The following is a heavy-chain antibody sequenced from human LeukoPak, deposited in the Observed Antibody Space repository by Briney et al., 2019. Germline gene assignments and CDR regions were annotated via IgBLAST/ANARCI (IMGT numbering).Heavy chain of an antibody. D-gene: IGHD2-21*02. V-gene: IGHV1-8*03. CDR3: ARGQGPYCGGDCYPRYYYYYMDV. Sequence: ASVKVSCKASGYTFTSYDINWVRQATGQGLGWMGWMNPNSGNTGYAQKFQGRVTITRDTSISTAYMELSSLRSEDTAVYYCARGQGPYCGGDCYPRYYYYYMDVWGKGTTVTVSS. CDR2: MNPNSGNT. J-gene: IGHJ6*03. CDR1: GYTFTSYD.